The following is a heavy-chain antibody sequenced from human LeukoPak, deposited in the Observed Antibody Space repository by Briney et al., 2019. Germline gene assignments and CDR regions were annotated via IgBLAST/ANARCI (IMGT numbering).Heavy chain of an antibody. Sequence: GGSLRLSCAASGFTFSSYVMNWVRQAPGKGLDWVSNIGGSGAATSYADSVKGRFNIARDNSNNTLYLQMNSLRADDTAVYYCAKGSGNSSYRSSDCWGQGTLVTVSS. J-gene: IGHJ4*02. D-gene: IGHD2-2*02. CDR2: IGGSGAAT. V-gene: IGHV3-23*01. CDR1: GFTFSSYV. CDR3: AKGSGNSSYRSSDC.